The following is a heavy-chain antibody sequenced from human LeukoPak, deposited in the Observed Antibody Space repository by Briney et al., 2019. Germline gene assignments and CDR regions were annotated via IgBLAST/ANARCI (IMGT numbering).Heavy chain of an antibody. CDR1: GFTFSSYS. V-gene: IGHV3-48*01. CDR2: ISSSSSTI. Sequence: PGGSLRLSCAASGFTFSSYSMNWVRQAPGKGLEWVSYISSSSSTIYYADSVKGRFTISRDNAKNSLYLQMNSLRAEDTTVYYCVRPLGRFDIWGQGTMVTVSS. CDR3: VRPLGRFDI. J-gene: IGHJ3*02.